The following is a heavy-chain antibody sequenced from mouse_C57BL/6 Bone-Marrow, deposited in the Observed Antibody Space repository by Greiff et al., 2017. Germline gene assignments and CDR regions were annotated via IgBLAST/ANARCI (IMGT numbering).Heavy chain of an antibody. J-gene: IGHJ3*01. CDR2: IHPNSGST. V-gene: IGHV1-64*01. D-gene: IGHD2-3*01. CDR3: AYDGYYVSFAY. CDR1: GYTFTSYW. Sequence: QVQLKQPGAELVKPGASVKLSCKASGYTFTSYWMHWVKQRPGQGLEWIGMIHPNSGSTNYNEKFKSKATLTVDKSSSTAYMQLSSLTSEDSAVYYCAYDGYYVSFAYWGQGTLVTVSA.